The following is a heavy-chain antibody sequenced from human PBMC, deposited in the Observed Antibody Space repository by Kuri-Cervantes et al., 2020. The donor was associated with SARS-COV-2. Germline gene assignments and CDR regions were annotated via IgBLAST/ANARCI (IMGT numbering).Heavy chain of an antibody. V-gene: IGHV4-38-2*01. D-gene: IGHD2-15*01. J-gene: IGHJ4*02. Sequence: GSLRLSCAVSGYSISSGYYWGWIRQPPGKVLEWVGSIYHSGSTYYNPSLKSRVTISVDTSKNQFSLKLSSVTAADTAVYYCARPRGGNAHYFDYWGQGTLVTVSS. CDR3: ARPRGGNAHYFDY. CDR1: GYSISSGYY. CDR2: IYHSGST.